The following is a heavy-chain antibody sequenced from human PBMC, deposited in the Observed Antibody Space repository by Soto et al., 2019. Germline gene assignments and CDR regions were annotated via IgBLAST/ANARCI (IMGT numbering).Heavy chain of an antibody. CDR2: IKQDGSEK. D-gene: IGHD5-18*01. CDR3: ARDQTQLWFGGTYYYGMDV. V-gene: IGHV3-7*01. CDR1: GFTFSSYW. J-gene: IGHJ6*02. Sequence: HPGGSLRLSCAASGFTFSSYWMSWVRQAPGKGLEWVANIKQDGSEKYYVDSVKGRFTISRDNAKNSLYLQMNSLRAEDTAVYYCARDQTQLWFGGTYYYGMDVWGQGTTVTVSS.